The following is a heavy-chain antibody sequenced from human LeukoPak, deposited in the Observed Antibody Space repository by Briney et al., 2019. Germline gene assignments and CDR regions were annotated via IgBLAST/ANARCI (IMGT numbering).Heavy chain of an antibody. J-gene: IGHJ6*03. CDR1: GFTFSSYA. Sequence: GGSLRLSCAASGFTFSSYAMSWVRHAPGKGLVWASRINSDGSSTNYADSVKGRFTISRDNAKNTLYLQMNSLRAEDTAVYFCARPVDILNYYMDVWGKGTTVTVSS. V-gene: IGHV3-74*01. CDR2: INSDGSST. D-gene: IGHD3-9*01. CDR3: ARPVDILNYYMDV.